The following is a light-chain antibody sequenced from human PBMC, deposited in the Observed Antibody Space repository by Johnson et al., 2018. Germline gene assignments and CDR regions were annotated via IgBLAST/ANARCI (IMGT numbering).Light chain of an antibody. V-gene: IGLV1-51*02. CDR1: SSNIGNNY. CDR2: ENN. CDR3: GPWDSSLSAGHV. Sequence: QSVLTQPPSVSAAPGQKVTISCSGSSSNIGNNYVSWYQQLPGTAPKLLIYENNKRPSGIPDRFSGSKSGTSATLGITGLQTGDEADYYCGPWDSSLSAGHVFGTGTKVTVL. J-gene: IGLJ1*01.